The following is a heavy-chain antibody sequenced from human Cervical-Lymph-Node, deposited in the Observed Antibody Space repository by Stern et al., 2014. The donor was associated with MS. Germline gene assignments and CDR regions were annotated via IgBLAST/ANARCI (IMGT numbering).Heavy chain of an antibody. D-gene: IGHD4-11*01. CDR1: GGSISSDGYY. Sequence: QVQLQESCPGLVKPSQTLSLTCTVSGGSISSDGYYWSWIRQHPGKGLEWIGYIYYSGSTYYNPSLRSRVTISVDTSKNQFSLKLSSVTAADTAVYYCATESVGYSNYYYYYAMDVWGQGTTVTVSS. J-gene: IGHJ6*02. CDR3: ATESVGYSNYYYYYAMDV. V-gene: IGHV4-31*03. CDR2: IYYSGST.